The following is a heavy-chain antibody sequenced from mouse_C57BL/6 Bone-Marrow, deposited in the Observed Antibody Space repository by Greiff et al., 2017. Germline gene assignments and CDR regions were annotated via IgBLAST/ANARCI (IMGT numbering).Heavy chain of an antibody. J-gene: IGHJ3*01. V-gene: IGHV5-2*01. CDR1: EYEFPSHD. Sequence: EVHLVESGGGLVQPGESLKLSCESNEYEFPSHDMSWVRKTPEKRLELVAAINSDGGSTYYPDNMERRFIISRDTTKKTLYLQMSSLRSEDTALYYCARHEGDSSGYWFAYWGQGTLVTVSA. CDR2: INSDGGST. CDR3: ARHEGDSSGYWFAY. D-gene: IGHD3-2*02.